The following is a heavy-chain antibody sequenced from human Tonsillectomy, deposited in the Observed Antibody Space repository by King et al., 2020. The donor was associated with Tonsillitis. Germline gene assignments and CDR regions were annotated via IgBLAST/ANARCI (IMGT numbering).Heavy chain of an antibody. J-gene: IGHJ5*02. D-gene: IGHD3-22*01. CDR2: INPSVGST. CDR1: EYSFTKYY. V-gene: IGHV1-46*03. Sequence: QLVQSGAEVKKPGASVKVSCKASEYSFTKYYMHWVRQAPGQGLEWMGLINPSVGSTRYAQKFQGRVTMTRDTSTSTLYMDLNSLRSEDTAVYYCASGYYYDSGAEGWFDPWGQGTLVTVSS. CDR3: ASGYYYDSGAEGWFDP.